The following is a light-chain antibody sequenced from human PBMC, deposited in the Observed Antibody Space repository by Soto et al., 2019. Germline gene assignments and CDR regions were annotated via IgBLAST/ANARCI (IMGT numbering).Light chain of an antibody. V-gene: IGKV3-20*01. Sequence: EIVLTQSPGTLSLSPGERATLSCRASESVSSSSLAWYQQKPGQAPRLLMHGASSRATGIPDRFSGSGADTDFTLTISGLEPEDFAVYYCQQYGSSPLTFGGGTKVDIK. CDR1: ESVSSSS. CDR2: GAS. J-gene: IGKJ4*01. CDR3: QQYGSSPLT.